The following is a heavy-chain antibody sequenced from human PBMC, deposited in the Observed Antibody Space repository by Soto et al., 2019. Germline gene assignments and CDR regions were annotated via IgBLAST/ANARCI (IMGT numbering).Heavy chain of an antibody. CDR3: ARPPLPGYSIHFNS. CDR1: GYIFIDYW. Sequence: GESLKIPCNASGYIFIDYWIGWVRQMHGKGLEWMGIVYPRDSDTRYSPSFQGQVTISADRSTGTAFLQWRSLKASDTALYYCARPPLPGYSIHFNSWGQGTLVTVSS. V-gene: IGHV5-51*01. CDR2: VYPRDSDT. J-gene: IGHJ4*02. D-gene: IGHD2-15*01.